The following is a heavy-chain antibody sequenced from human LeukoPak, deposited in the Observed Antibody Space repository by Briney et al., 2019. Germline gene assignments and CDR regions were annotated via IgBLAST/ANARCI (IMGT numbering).Heavy chain of an antibody. V-gene: IGHV3-74*01. D-gene: IGHD3-3*01. CDR2: INSDGSST. Sequence: GGSLRLSCAASGFTFSSYWMHWVRQAPGKGLVWVSRINSDGSSTSYADSVKGRFIISRDNAKNTLYLQMNSLRAEDTAVYYCARDRAYYYDFWSGYSRPTDAFDIWGQGTMVTVSS. J-gene: IGHJ3*02. CDR1: GFTFSSYW. CDR3: ARDRAYYYDFWSGYSRPTDAFDI.